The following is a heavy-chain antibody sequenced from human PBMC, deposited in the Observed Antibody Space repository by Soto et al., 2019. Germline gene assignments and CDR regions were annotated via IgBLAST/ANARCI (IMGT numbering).Heavy chain of an antibody. V-gene: IGHV4-59*08. Sequence: QVQLQESGPGLVKPSETLSLTCTVSGDSISGYNLAWIRQPPGKGLEWIGYFRSGGGTSYNPSLKSRVAISADTSTKQFSRRLSSVTAADTAVYYCVRQGIGVLHGLVDVWGQGTTVTVSS. D-gene: IGHD3-10*01. CDR2: FRSGGGT. J-gene: IGHJ6*02. CDR3: VRQGIGVLHGLVDV. CDR1: GDSISGYN.